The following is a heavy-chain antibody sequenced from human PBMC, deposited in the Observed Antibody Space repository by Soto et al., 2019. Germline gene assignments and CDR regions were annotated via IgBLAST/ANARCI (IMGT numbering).Heavy chain of an antibody. Sequence: QVQLVESGGGLVKPGGSLRLSCAASGFTFSDYYITWIRQAPGKGLEWVSYISNSGRTIYYADSVKGRFTISRDNAKNSLYLQMNCLRAEDTAVYYCARQYYDFWGGSSKSPHYYFDLWGRGTLVTVSS. V-gene: IGHV3-11*01. CDR3: ARQYYDFWGGSSKSPHYYFDL. CDR1: GFTFSDYY. D-gene: IGHD3-3*01. CDR2: ISNSGRTI. J-gene: IGHJ2*01.